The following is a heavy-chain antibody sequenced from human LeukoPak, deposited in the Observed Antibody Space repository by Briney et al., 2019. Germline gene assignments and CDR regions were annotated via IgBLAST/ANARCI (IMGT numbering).Heavy chain of an antibody. CDR3: ARYGSSSPLDY. D-gene: IGHD6-6*01. Sequence: GGPLRLSCTASGFIFSEYSMDWVRQAPGKGLEWVSSISSSGSYIYYADSVRGQFTVSRDNAKSSLYLQMNSLRVEDTAVYYCARYGSSSPLDYWGQGTLVTVSS. CDR2: ISSSGSYI. CDR1: GFIFSEYS. V-gene: IGHV3-21*01. J-gene: IGHJ4*02.